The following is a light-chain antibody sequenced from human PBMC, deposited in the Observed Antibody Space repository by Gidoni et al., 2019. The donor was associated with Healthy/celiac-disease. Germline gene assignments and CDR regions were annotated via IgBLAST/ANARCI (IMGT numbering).Light chain of an antibody. CDR2: GKN. CDR3: NSRDSSGNHLVV. CDR1: SLRSYY. J-gene: IGLJ2*01. Sequence: SSELTQDPPVSVALGQTVRITCQGDSLRSYYASWYKQKPGQAPVLVIYGKNNRPSGIPDRFSGSSSGNTASLTITGAQAEDEADYYCNSRDSSGNHLVVFGGGTKLTVL. V-gene: IGLV3-19*01.